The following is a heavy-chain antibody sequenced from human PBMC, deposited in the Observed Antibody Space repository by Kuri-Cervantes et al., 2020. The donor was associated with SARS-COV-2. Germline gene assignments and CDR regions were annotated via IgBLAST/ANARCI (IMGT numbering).Heavy chain of an antibody. Sequence: GGSRRLSCKASGFTFNNYAMRWVRQAPGKGLEWVSGISGDGDRADYADSVKGRFTIPRDNSKNMLYLQMNSLRAEDTAVYYCAKDKGFGELFFDYWGQGTLVTVSS. CDR2: ISGDGDRA. CDR1: GFTFNNYA. V-gene: IGHV3-23*01. D-gene: IGHD3-10*01. CDR3: AKDKGFGELFFDY. J-gene: IGHJ4*02.